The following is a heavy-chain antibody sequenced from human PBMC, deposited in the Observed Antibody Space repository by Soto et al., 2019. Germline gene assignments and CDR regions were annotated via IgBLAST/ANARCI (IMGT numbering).Heavy chain of an antibody. Sequence: QVQLQESGPGLVKPSQTLSLTCTVSGGSISSGGYYWSWIRQHPGKGLEWIGYIYYSGSTYYNPSLKSRXXIXVXXSKNQFSLKLSSVTAADTAVYYCARGGSSGRIFDYWGQGTLVTVSS. D-gene: IGHD3-10*01. CDR2: IYYSGST. J-gene: IGHJ4*02. CDR1: GGSISSGGYY. V-gene: IGHV4-31*03. CDR3: ARGGSSGRIFDY.